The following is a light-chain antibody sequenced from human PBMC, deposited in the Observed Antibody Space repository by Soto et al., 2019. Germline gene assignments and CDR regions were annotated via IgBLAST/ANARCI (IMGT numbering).Light chain of an antibody. CDR2: DAS. J-gene: IGKJ1*01. CDR1: QSVTNNY. CDR3: QQCSFSPRT. Sequence: EIVFTQSPGTLSLSPGERATLSCRASQSVTNNYLDWFQQKPGQAPRLLIYDASIRADGIPDRFSGSGSETDFTLTISRLEPEDSAVYYCQQCSFSPRTLGQGTKVDIK. V-gene: IGKV3-20*01.